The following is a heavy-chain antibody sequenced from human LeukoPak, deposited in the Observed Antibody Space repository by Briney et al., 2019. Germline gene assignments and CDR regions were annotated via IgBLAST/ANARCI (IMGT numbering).Heavy chain of an antibody. V-gene: IGHV3-48*03. Sequence: PGGSLRLSCAASGFTFSNYEMNWVRQAPGKGLEWASHITSSGSTIYYADSVKGRFTISRDNAKNSLYLQMNSLRAEDTAVYYCVWGSYRYRAPGYWGQGTLVTVSS. CDR3: VWGSYRYRAPGY. J-gene: IGHJ4*02. CDR1: GFTFSNYE. CDR2: ITSSGSTI. D-gene: IGHD3-16*02.